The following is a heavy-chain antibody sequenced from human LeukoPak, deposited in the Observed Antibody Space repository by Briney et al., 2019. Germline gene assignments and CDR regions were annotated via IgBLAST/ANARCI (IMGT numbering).Heavy chain of an antibody. CDR1: GFTVSSNY. D-gene: IGHD3-10*01. CDR3: ASAGLTYGSGSYFVY. J-gene: IGHJ4*02. CDR2: IYSGGST. Sequence: GGSLRLSCAASGFTVSSNYMSWVRQAPGKGLEWVSVIYSGGSTYYADSVKGRFTISRDNAKNSLYLQMNSLRAEDTALYYCASAGLTYGSGSYFVYWGQGTLVTVSS. V-gene: IGHV3-66*01.